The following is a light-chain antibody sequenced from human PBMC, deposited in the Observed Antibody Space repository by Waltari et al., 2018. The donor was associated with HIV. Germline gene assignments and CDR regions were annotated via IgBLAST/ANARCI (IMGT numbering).Light chain of an antibody. V-gene: IGLV1-40*01. CDR1: TPNIGAGSD. J-gene: IGLJ2*01. CDR2: GDS. CDR3: QSYDSSLSNLI. Sequence: QSVLTQPPSVSGAPGQWVTIPCTGSTPNIGAGSDVHWYQQLPGTAPKLLLYGDSDRPSGVPDRFSGSKSGTSASLAITGLQAEDEADYYCQSYDSSLSNLIFGGGTKLTVL.